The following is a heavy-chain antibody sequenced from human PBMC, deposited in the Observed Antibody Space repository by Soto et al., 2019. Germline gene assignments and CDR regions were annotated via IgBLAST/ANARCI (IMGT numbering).Heavy chain of an antibody. D-gene: IGHD3-10*01. Sequence: QITLKESGPTLVKPTQTLTLTCTFSGFSLSTSGVGVGWIRQPPGKALEWLALIYWDDDKRYSPSLKSRLTITKDTSKNQVVLTMTNMDPVDTATYYCAHRPSEAPSGVRGVINWFDPWGQGTLVTVSS. CDR2: IYWDDDK. V-gene: IGHV2-5*02. CDR1: GFSLSTSGVG. CDR3: AHRPSEAPSGVRGVINWFDP. J-gene: IGHJ5*02.